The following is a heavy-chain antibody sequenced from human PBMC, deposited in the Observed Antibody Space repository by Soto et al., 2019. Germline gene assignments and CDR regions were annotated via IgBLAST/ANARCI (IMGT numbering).Heavy chain of an antibody. CDR2: ISGSGGST. CDR3: AKALRPRGHIVGEPTCAY. J-gene: IGHJ4*02. D-gene: IGHD1-26*01. Sequence: EVQLLESGGGLVQPGGSLRLSCAASGFTFSSYAMSWVRQAPGKGLEWVSAISGSGGSTYYADSVKGRFTISRDNSKNTLYLQMNSLRAEDTAVYYCAKALRPRGHIVGEPTCAYWGQGTLVTVSS. V-gene: IGHV3-23*01. CDR1: GFTFSSYA.